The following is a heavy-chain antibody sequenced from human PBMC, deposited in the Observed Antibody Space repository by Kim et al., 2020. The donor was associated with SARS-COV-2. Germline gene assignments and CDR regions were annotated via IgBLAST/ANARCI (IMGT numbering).Heavy chain of an antibody. Sequence: SETLSLTCTVSGGSISSGGYYWSWIRQHPGKGLEWIGYIYYSGSTYYNPSLKSRVTISVDTSKNQFSLKLGSVTAADTAVYYCARARGITMIVVVTIDAFDIWGQGTKVTVSS. CDR1: GGSISSGGYY. D-gene: IGHD3-22*01. CDR3: ARARGITMIVVVTIDAFDI. CDR2: IYYSGST. V-gene: IGHV4-31*03. J-gene: IGHJ3*02.